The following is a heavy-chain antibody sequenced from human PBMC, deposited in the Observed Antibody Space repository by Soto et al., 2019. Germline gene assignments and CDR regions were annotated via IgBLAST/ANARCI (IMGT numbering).Heavy chain of an antibody. CDR2: INHSGST. CDR1: GGSFSGYY. CDR3: ARAARIAAAGTSWFDP. Sequence: SETLSLTCAVYGGSFSGYYWTWIRQPPGTGLEWIGEINHSGSTNYNPSLKSRVTISVDTSKNQFSLKLTSVTAADTAVYYCARAARIAAAGTSWFDPWGQGTLVTVSS. V-gene: IGHV4-34*01. J-gene: IGHJ5*02. D-gene: IGHD6-13*01.